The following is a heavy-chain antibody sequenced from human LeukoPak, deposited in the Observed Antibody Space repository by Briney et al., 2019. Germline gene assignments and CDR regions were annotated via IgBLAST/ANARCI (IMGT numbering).Heavy chain of an antibody. V-gene: IGHV1-8*01. CDR2: MNPNSGNT. CDR1: GYTFTSYD. CDR3: ARGIRLQRGHYYYMDV. D-gene: IGHD3-3*02. J-gene: IGHJ6*03. Sequence: ASVKVSCKASGYTFTSYDINWVRQATGQGLEWMGWMNPNSGNTGYAQKFQGRVTMTRNTSISTAYMELSSLRSEDTAVYYCARGIRLQRGHYYYMDVWGKGTTVTISS.